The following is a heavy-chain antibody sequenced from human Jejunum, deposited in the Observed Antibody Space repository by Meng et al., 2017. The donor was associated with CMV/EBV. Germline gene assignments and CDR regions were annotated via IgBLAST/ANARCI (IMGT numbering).Heavy chain of an antibody. V-gene: IGHV3-73*01. CDR1: A. CDR2: IRRKADGYAT. CDR3: TRPVGDYCAGGSCYTQMDV. D-gene: IGHD2-15*01. Sequence: AMHWGRQGSGKGPEWVGRIRRKADGYATAYAASVKGRFTVSRDDSKNTAYLQMNSLKTEDTAVYYCTRPVGDYCAGGSCYTQMDVWGQGTTVTVSS. J-gene: IGHJ6*02.